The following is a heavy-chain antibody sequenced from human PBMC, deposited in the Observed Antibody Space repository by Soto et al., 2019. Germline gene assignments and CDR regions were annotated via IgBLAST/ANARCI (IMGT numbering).Heavy chain of an antibody. CDR2: IYPGDSDT. CDR3: ARVRDYDFWSGYYPSHYYYYGMDV. CDR1: GYSFTSYW. Sequence: PXESLNISCKGSGYSFTSYWIGWVRQMPGKGLEWMGIIYPGDSDTRYSPSFQGQVTISADKSISTAYLQWSSLKASDTAMYYCARVRDYDFWSGYYPSHYYYYGMDVWGQGTTVTVSS. V-gene: IGHV5-51*01. D-gene: IGHD3-3*01. J-gene: IGHJ6*02.